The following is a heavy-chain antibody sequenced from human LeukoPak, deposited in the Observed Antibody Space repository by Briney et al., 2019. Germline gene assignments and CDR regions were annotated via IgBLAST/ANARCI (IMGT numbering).Heavy chain of an antibody. CDR2: IYYSGST. Sequence: SETLSLTCTVSGGSISSYYWSWIRQPPGKGLEWTGYIYYSGSTNYNPSLKSRVTISVDTSKNQFSLKLSSVTAADTAVYYCARDRRRAWYYGMDVWGKGTTVTVSS. V-gene: IGHV4-59*01. CDR3: ARDRRRAWYYGMDV. CDR1: GGSISSYY. J-gene: IGHJ6*04.